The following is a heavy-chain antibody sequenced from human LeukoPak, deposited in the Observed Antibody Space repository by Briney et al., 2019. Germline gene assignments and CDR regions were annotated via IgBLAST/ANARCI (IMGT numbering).Heavy chain of an antibody. CDR2: ISYDGSHK. D-gene: IGHD2-15*01. V-gene: IGHV3-30*04. Sequence: GTSLRLSCVASGFDFSTSAIHWVRQAPGKGLESVAAISYDGSHKYLADSVKGRFTVSRDNAKNTVYLQMNSLRLEDTALYYCAKDQLPHCSSGSCYLMDSWGQGTLVTVSS. CDR3: AKDQLPHCSSGSCYLMDS. J-gene: IGHJ4*02. CDR1: GFDFSTSA.